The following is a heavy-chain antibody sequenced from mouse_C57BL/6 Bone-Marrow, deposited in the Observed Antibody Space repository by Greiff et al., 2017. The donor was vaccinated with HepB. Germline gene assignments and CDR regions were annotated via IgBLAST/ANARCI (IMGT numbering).Heavy chain of an antibody. CDR3: ARRGGLRRGTWFAY. CDR2: IWSGGST. V-gene: IGHV2-2*01. Sequence: QVQLQQSGPGLVQPSQRLSITCTVSGFSLTSYGVHWVRQSPGKGLEWLGVIWSGGSTDYNAAFISRLSISKDNSKSQVFFKMNSLQADDTAIYYCARRGGLRRGTWFAYWGQGTLVTVSA. D-gene: IGHD2-4*01. CDR1: GFSLTSYG. J-gene: IGHJ3*01.